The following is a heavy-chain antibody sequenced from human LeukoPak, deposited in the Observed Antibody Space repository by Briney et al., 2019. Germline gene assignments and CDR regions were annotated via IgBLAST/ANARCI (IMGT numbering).Heavy chain of an antibody. J-gene: IGHJ5*02. Sequence: SETLSLTCTVSGGTISSGSYYWSWIRQPAGKGLEWMGRIYTSGSTNYNPSLKSRLTISVDTSMNQFSLKLSSGTAADTAVYYCARDGSGYYGSDNWFDPWGQGTLVTVSS. CDR3: ARDGSGYYGSDNWFDP. CDR1: GGTISSGSYY. CDR2: IYTSGST. D-gene: IGHD3-10*01. V-gene: IGHV4-61*02.